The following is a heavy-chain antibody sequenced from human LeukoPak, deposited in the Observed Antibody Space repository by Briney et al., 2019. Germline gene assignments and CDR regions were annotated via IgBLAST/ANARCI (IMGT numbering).Heavy chain of an antibody. J-gene: IGHJ4*02. D-gene: IGHD1-26*01. CDR1: GYTFTGYY. CDR2: INPNSGGT. CDR3: ARLGPAGELLPDDY. V-gene: IGHV1-2*02. Sequence: ASVKVSCKASGYTFTGYYIHWVRQAPGQGLEWMGWINPNSGGTDYAQKFQGRVTMTRDTSINTAYMELSRLRSDDTAVYYCARLGPAGELLPDDYWGQGTLVTVSS.